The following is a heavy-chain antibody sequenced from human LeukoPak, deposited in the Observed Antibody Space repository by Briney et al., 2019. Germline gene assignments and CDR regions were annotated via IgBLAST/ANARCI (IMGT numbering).Heavy chain of an antibody. D-gene: IGHD3-16*01. CDR2: IYSGGST. Sequence: GGSRRLSCQASGFTSSTNNRGWAGQPQGKGLEWVSVIYSGGSTYYADSVKGRFTISRDNSKNTLYLQMNSLRAEDTAVYYCARIYVWGSYSPYYFDYWGQGTLVTVSS. CDR3: ARIYVWGSYSPYYFDY. V-gene: IGHV3-53*01. J-gene: IGHJ4*02. CDR1: GFTSSTNN.